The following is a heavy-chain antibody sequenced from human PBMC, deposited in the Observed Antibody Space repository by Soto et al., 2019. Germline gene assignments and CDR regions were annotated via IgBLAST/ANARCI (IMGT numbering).Heavy chain of an antibody. CDR3: ARWPQPRYTADPYAVDV. V-gene: IGHV1-69*11. CDR2: IVPSLDTT. D-gene: IGHD3-16*02. J-gene: IGHJ6*02. Sequence: QVHLVQSGTEVKKPGSSVKVSCKASGGTFSSSGFSWVRQAPGQGLEWMGMIVPSLDTTNYAQKFQARVTITADEVTITAYMDLRSLRSEDTAVYYCARWPQPRYTADPYAVDVWGQGTRVIVSS. CDR1: GGTFSSSG.